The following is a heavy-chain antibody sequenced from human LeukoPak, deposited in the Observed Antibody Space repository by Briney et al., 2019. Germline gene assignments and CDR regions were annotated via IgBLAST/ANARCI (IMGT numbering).Heavy chain of an antibody. Sequence: AGSLRLSCAASGFTFSSYARQWLRQAPGKGLEWVAVISYDGSNKYYADSVKGRFTISRDNSKNTLYLQMNSLRAEDTAVYCCARDGYYDILTGYYGYYFDYWGQGTLVTVSS. CDR1: GFTFSSYA. J-gene: IGHJ4*02. CDR2: ISYDGSNK. CDR3: ARDGYYDILTGYYGYYFDY. D-gene: IGHD3-9*01. V-gene: IGHV3-30-3*01.